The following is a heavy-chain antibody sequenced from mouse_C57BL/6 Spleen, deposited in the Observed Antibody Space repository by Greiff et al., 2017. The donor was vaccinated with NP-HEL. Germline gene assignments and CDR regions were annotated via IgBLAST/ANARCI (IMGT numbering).Heavy chain of an antibody. Sequence: EVKVVESGGGLVKPGGSLKLSCAASGFTFSDYGMHWVRQAPEKGLEWVAYISSGSSTIYYADTVKGRFTISRDNAKNTLFLQMTSLRSEDTAMYYCASIYYYGPYYFDYWGQGTTLTVSS. J-gene: IGHJ2*01. D-gene: IGHD1-1*01. CDR3: ASIYYYGPYYFDY. CDR1: GFTFSDYG. V-gene: IGHV5-17*01. CDR2: ISSGSSTI.